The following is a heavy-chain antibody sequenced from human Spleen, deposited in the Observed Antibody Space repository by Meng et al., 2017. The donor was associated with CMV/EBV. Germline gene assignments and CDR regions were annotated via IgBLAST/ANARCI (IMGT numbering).Heavy chain of an antibody. V-gene: IGHV1-2*02. Sequence: SGYTFTDYYIHWVRQAPGQGLEWMGWINPNTGGTNYAHNFQGRVTMTRDTSISAAYMELSSLRSDDTAVYFCARDLYAGYSDGPFNYWGQGTLVTVSS. D-gene: IGHD2-15*01. CDR1: GYTFTDYY. J-gene: IGHJ4*02. CDR3: ARDLYAGYSDGPFNY. CDR2: INPNTGGT.